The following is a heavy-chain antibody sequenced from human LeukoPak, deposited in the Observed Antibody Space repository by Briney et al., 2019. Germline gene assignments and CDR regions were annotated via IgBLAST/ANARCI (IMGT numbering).Heavy chain of an antibody. V-gene: IGHV5-51*01. J-gene: IGHJ2*01. CDR2: IYPGDSDT. CDR3: ASRYCGGDCYGHRSYWYFDL. CDR1: GYSFTSYW. Sequence: GESLKISCKGSGYSFTSYWIGWVRQMPEKGLEWTGIIYPGDSDTRYSPSFQGQVTISADKSISTAYLQWSSLKASDTAMYYCASRYCGGDCYGHRSYWYFDLWGRGTLVTVSS. D-gene: IGHD2-21*02.